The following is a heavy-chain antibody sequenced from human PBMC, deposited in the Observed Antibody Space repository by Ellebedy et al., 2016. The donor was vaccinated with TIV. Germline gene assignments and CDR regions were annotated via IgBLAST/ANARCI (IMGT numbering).Heavy chain of an antibody. CDR2: IWYDGSNK. J-gene: IGHJ4*02. CDR1: GFTFSSYG. CDR3: ARASPYDRSLYYFDY. V-gene: IGHV3-33*01. Sequence: GESLKISCAASGFTFSSYGMHWVRQAPGKGLEWVAVIWYDGSNKYYADSVKGRFTISRDNAKNTLYLQMNSLRAEDTAVYYCARASPYDRSLYYFDYWGQGTLVTVSS. D-gene: IGHD3-16*01.